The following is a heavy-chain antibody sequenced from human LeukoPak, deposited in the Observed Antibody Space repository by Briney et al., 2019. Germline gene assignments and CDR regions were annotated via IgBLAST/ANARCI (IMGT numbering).Heavy chain of an antibody. V-gene: IGHV1-18*01. CDR1: GYTFTSYG. CDR3: ARDLFGSGSKYYDYYYGMDV. CDR2: ISAYNGNT. D-gene: IGHD3-10*01. J-gene: IGHJ6*02. Sequence: GASVKVSCKASGYTFTSYGISWVRQAPGQGLEWMGWISAYNGNTNYAQKLQGRVTMTTDTSTSTAYMELRSLRSDDTAVYYCARDLFGSGSKYYDYYYGMDVWGQGTTVTVSS.